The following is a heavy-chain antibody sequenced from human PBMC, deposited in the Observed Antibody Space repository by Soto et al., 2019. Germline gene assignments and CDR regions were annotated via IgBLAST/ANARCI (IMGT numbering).Heavy chain of an antibody. Sequence: QVQLQESGPGLVKPSETLSLTCTVSGGSISSYYWSWIRQPPGKGLEWIGYIYYSGSTNYNPSLKSRVTISVDTSKNQFSLKLSSVTAADTAVYYCARDRPLEYSSYGGMDVWGQGTTVTVSS. V-gene: IGHV4-59*01. CDR2: IYYSGST. CDR3: ARDRPLEYSSYGGMDV. CDR1: GGSISSYY. D-gene: IGHD6-6*01. J-gene: IGHJ6*02.